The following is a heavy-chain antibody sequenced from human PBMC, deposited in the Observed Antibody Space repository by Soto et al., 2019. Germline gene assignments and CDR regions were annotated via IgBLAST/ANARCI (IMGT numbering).Heavy chain of an antibody. J-gene: IGHJ4*02. Sequence: GESLKISCNASRNTFTTSWIGWVRQMPGKGLEWMGIIHPHDSDTRYFPSFQDQVTISADKSISTAYLEWSSLKASDSAMYYCTSEALEFSWNFAGHYWGQGTLVTVSS. CDR2: IHPHDSDT. D-gene: IGHD1-7*01. CDR3: TSEALEFSWNFAGHY. CDR1: RNTFTTSW. V-gene: IGHV5-51*01.